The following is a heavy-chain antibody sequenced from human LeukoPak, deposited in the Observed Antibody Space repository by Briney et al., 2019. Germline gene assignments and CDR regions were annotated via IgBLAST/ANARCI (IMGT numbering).Heavy chain of an antibody. V-gene: IGHV4-39*01. CDR2: IYYSGST. J-gene: IGHJ4*02. CDR3: AGADY. CDR1: GDSTSSDRYY. Sequence: SETLSLTCTISGDSTSSDRYYGGWVRQPPGKGLEWIGNIYYSGSTYYNPSLKSRVTISVDTSKNQFSLKLSSVTAADTAVYYCAGADYWGQGTLVTVSS.